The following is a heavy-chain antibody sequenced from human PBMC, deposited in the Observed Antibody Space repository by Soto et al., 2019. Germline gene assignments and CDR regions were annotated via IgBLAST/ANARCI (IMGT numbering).Heavy chain of an antibody. J-gene: IGHJ4*02. D-gene: IGHD6-19*01. CDR1: GFTFSSYG. V-gene: IGHV3-33*01. Sequence: QVQLVESGGGVVQPGRSLRLSCAASGFTFSSYGMHWVHQAPGKGLEWVAVIWYDGSNKYYADSVKGRFTISRDNSKNTLYLQMNSLRAEDTAVYYCARTKAVAAKTQYYFDYWGQGTLVTVSS. CDR2: IWYDGSNK. CDR3: ARTKAVAAKTQYYFDY.